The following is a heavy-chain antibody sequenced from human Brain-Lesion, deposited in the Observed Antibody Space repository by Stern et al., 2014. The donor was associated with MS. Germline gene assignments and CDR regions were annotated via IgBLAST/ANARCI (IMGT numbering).Heavy chain of an antibody. CDR1: GIRLTSNW. CDR2: MWPGGADT. J-gene: IGHJ4*02. Sequence: LQLVESGAGVKKPGESLKISCTGSGIRLTSNWIGWVRQMPGKGLEWIGIMWPGGADTRYSPSFQGQVTISADKSISTAYLQWSSLQASDTAMYYCARRGDSSSSGFDYWGQGTLVIVSS. V-gene: IGHV5-51*01. D-gene: IGHD6-6*01. CDR3: ARRGDSSSSGFDY.